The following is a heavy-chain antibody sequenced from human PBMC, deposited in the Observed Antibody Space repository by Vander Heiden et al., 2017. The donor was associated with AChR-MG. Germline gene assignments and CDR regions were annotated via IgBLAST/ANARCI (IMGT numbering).Heavy chain of an antibody. V-gene: IGHV3-33*01. CDR3: ARDVVATYYYYGMDV. D-gene: IGHD5-12*01. CDR1: GFTFSSYG. Sequence: QVQLVESGGGVVQPGRSLRLSCAASGFTFSSYGMHWVRQAPGKGLEWVAVIWYDGSNKYYADSVKGRFTISRDNSKNTLYLQMNSLRAEDTAVYYCARDVVATYYYYGMDVWGQGTTVTVSS. CDR2: IWYDGSNK. J-gene: IGHJ6*02.